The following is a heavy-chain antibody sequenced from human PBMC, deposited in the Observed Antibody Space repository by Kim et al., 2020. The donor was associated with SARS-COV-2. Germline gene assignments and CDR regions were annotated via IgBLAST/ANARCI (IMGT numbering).Heavy chain of an antibody. CDR2: ITDSGDNT. CDR3: VKGYSHYVRTFVDY. V-gene: IGHV3-23*01. CDR1: GFTFSYYP. Sequence: GGSLRLSCAASGFTFSYYPMTWVRQAPGKGLEWVATITDSGDNTYYADAVKGRFTISRNNSKNMLFLQMDRRGADDTAVNYGVKGYSHYVRTFVDYLG. J-gene: IGHJ4*01. D-gene: IGHD5-12*01.